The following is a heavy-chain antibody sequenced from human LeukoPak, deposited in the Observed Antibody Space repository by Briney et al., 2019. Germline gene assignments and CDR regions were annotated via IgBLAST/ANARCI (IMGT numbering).Heavy chain of an antibody. Sequence: SVKVSCKAPGGTFSSYAISWVRQAPGQGLEWMGRIIPIFGTANYAQKFQGRVTITTDESTSTAYMELSSLRSEDTAVYYCAGSFIVLMVYARDNWFDPWGQGTLVTVSS. V-gene: IGHV1-69*05. CDR3: AGSFIVLMVYARDNWFDP. CDR2: IIPIFGTA. D-gene: IGHD2-8*01. J-gene: IGHJ5*02. CDR1: GGTFSSYA.